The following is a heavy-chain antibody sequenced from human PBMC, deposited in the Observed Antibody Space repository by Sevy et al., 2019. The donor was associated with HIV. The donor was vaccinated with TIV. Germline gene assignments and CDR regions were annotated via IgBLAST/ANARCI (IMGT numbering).Heavy chain of an antibody. D-gene: IGHD2-8*01. Sequence: GGSLRLSCAASGFTVSTYAINWVRQAPGEGLEWVSAITGGGDSTYYADSVKGRFTISRDNSRNTFYLQMNSLRAEDTAIYYCAREGCTKPHDYWGQGTVVTVSS. V-gene: IGHV3-23*01. CDR3: AREGCTKPHDY. CDR1: GFTVSTYA. CDR2: ITGGGDST. J-gene: IGHJ4*02.